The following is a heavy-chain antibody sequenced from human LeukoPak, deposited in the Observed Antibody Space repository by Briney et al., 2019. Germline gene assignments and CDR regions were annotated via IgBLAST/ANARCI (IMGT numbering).Heavy chain of an antibody. J-gene: IGHJ6*03. V-gene: IGHV4-30-2*01. CDR1: GGSISSGGYS. CDR3: ARDSSSWYGNSGYYYYMDV. D-gene: IGHD6-13*01. Sequence: SETLSLTCAVSGGSISSGGYSWSWIRLPPGKGLEWIVYIYHSGSTYYNPSLKSRVTISVDRSKNQFSLKLSSVTAADTAVYYCARDSSSWYGNSGYYYYMDVWGKGTTVTVSS. CDR2: IYHSGST.